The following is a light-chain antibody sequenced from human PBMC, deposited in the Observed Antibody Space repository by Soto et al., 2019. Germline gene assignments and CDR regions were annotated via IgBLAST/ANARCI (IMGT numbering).Light chain of an antibody. J-gene: IGLJ2*01. Sequence: QAVVTQPASVSGSPGQSITLSCTGTSSDIGGYDYVSWYQRHPGKAPKLIIYDVNNRPSGVSNRFSGSKSGNMASLTISGLQAEDEADYYCTSYASGSSHVVFGGGTQLTVL. CDR3: TSYASGSSHVV. CDR2: DVN. CDR1: SSDIGGYDY. V-gene: IGLV2-14*01.